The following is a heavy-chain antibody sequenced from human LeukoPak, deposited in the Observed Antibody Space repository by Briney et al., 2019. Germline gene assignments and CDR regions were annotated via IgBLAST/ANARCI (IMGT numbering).Heavy chain of an antibody. D-gene: IGHD5-24*01. V-gene: IGHV3-30*02. Sequence: GGSLRLSCAASGFTFSSYGMHWVRQAPGKGLEWVAFIRYDGSNKYYADSVKGRFTISRDNSKNALYLQMNSLRAEDTAVYYCAKDTVVEMATILHYWGQGTLVTVSS. J-gene: IGHJ4*02. CDR1: GFTFSSYG. CDR2: IRYDGSNK. CDR3: AKDTVVEMATILHY.